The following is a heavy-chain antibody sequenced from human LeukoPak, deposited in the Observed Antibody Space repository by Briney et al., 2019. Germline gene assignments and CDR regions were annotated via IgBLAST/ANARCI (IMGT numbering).Heavy chain of an antibody. V-gene: IGHV3-7*01. Sequence: GGSLRLSCVVSGFTFRDYSMIWVRQAPGKGLQWVANMKKDGSETKYGDFVKGRFTISRDNAKNSLFLQMNSLRVEDTAVYYGGGYRSGSGTYFIDYWGQGTLVSVSS. CDR1: GFTFRDYS. J-gene: IGHJ4*02. CDR2: MKKDGSET. D-gene: IGHD3-10*01. CDR3: GGYRSGSGTYFIDY.